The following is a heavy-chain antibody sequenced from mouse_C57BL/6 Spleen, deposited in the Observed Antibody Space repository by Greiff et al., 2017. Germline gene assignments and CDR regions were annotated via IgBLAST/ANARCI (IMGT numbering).Heavy chain of an antibody. V-gene: IGHV1-22*01. CDR2: INPNNGGT. CDR1: GYSFTDYN. Sequence: VQLQQSGPELVKPGASVKMSCKASGYSFTDYNMHWVKQSHGKSLEWIGYINPNNGGTSYNQTFKGKATLTVNKSSSTAYMELRSLTSEDYAVYYCARSHDGYSWYFDVWGTGTTVTVSS. D-gene: IGHD2-3*01. J-gene: IGHJ1*03. CDR3: ARSHDGYSWYFDV.